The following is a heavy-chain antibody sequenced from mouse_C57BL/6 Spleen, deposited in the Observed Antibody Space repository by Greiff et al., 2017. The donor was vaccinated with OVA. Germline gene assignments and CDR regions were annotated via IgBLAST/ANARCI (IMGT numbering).Heavy chain of an antibody. CDR2: INPNNGGT. J-gene: IGHJ3*01. D-gene: IGHD2-5*01. CDR3: ANSNLFAY. Sequence: EVQRVESGPELVKPGASVKMSCKASGYTFTDYNMHWVKQSHGKSLEWIGYINPNNGGTSYNQKFKGKATLTVNKSSSTAYMELRSLTSEDSAVYYCANSNLFAYWGQGTLVTVSA. V-gene: IGHV1-22*01. CDR1: GYTFTDYN.